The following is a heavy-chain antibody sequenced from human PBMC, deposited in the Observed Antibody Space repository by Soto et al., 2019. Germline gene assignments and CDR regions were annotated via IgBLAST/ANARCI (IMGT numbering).Heavy chain of an antibody. CDR1: GYTFTSYY. D-gene: IGHD3-16*01. CDR3: ARAWGGGQKPFRYYGMDV. CDR2: INPSGGST. Sequence: QVQLVQSGAEVKKPGASVKVSCKASGYTFTSYYMHWVRQAPGQGLEWMGIINPSGGSTSYAQKYQGRVTMTRDTSTSTVYMELSSLRSEDTAVYYCARAWGGGQKPFRYYGMDVWGQGTTVTVSS. V-gene: IGHV1-46*03. J-gene: IGHJ6*02.